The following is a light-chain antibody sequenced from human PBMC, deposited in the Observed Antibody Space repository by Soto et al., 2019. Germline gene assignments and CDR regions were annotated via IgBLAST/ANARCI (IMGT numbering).Light chain of an antibody. V-gene: IGLV1-40*01. J-gene: IGLJ2*01. Sequence: QSVLTQPPSVSGAPGQRVTISCTGSSSNIGAGYDVHWYQQHPGTAPRLLIYGATHRPSGVPERFSGSRSGSSASLTITGLQTEDESFYHWQSFDSGLSGALFGGGTKLTVL. CDR2: GAT. CDR3: QSFDSGLSGAL. CDR1: SSNIGAGYD.